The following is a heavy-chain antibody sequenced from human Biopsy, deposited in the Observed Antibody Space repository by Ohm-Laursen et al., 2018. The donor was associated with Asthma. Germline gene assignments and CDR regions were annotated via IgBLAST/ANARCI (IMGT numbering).Heavy chain of an antibody. CDR2: ISKGASTQ. Sequence: SLRLSCTASGSSFSNFAIHRVRQAPGKGLEWVGVISKGASTQDYADSVKGRFTMARDNSKNTLDLQMNSLREEDTAVYYCVRDGTDDAFDIWGQGTVVSVSS. J-gene: IGHJ3*02. V-gene: IGHV3-30*01. CDR3: VRDGTDDAFDI. CDR1: GSSFSNFA. D-gene: IGHD1-1*01.